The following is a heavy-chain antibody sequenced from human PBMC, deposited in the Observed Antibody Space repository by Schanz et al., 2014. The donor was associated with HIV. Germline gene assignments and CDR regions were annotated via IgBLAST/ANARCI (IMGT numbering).Heavy chain of an antibody. D-gene: IGHD3-9*01. J-gene: IGHJ4*02. CDR2: ISWNSGSI. V-gene: IGHV3-9*01. CDR3: AKDWARTAGYCFHY. Sequence: EVQLVESGGGLLQPGRSLRLSCAASGFIFNDFAMHWVRQAPGKGLEWVSTISWNSGSIAYADSVKGRFTISRDNAKNSLYLQMNSLRAEDTAFYYCAKDWARTAGYCFHYWGQGTLVTVSP. CDR1: GFIFNDFA.